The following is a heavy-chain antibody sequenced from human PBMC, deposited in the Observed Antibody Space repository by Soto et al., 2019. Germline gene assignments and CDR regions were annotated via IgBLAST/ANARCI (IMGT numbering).Heavy chain of an antibody. Sequence: GGSLRLSCAASGFTFSNYGMHGVRQTPGKGLEWVALILYDGSNKYYADSLKGRFTISRDNSKNTLYLQVSSLRAEDTAVYYCAKSRDAYKSYFYYGMDVWGQGTTVTVSS. D-gene: IGHD1-1*01. V-gene: IGHV3-30*18. CDR1: GFTFSNYG. CDR3: AKSRDAYKSYFYYGMDV. CDR2: ILYDGSNK. J-gene: IGHJ6*02.